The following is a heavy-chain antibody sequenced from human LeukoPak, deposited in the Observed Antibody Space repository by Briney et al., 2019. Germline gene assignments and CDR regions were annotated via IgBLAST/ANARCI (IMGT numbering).Heavy chain of an antibody. J-gene: IGHJ4*02. CDR1: GFTFTIYA. D-gene: IGHD3-22*01. CDR2: ITSRDGTT. V-gene: IGHV3-23*01. CDR3: ARDRPNYYGSDGHYYRRDGDY. Sequence: QTGGSLRLSCAASGFTFTIYAMSWVRQAPGRGLEWVSSITSRDGTTYYAGSVRGRFTISRDNSKNTLDLQMNSLRVEDTAVYFCARDRPNYYGSDGHYYRRDGDYWGQGTLVTVSS.